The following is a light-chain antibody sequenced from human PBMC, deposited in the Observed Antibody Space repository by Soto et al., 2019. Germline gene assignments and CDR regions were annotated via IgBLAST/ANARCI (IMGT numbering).Light chain of an antibody. Sequence: DIQMTQSPPSLSASVGDRVTITCRASQSISSYLNWYQQRPGTAPKLLIYAASSLQSGVPSRFSGSGSGTDITLTISSLQPEDFATYYCQQSYSTPYTFGQGTKLEIK. CDR3: QQSYSTPYT. CDR2: AAS. J-gene: IGKJ2*01. CDR1: QSISSY. V-gene: IGKV1-39*01.